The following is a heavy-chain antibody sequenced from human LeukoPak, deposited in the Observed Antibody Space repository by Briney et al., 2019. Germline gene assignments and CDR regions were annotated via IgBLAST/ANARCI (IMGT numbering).Heavy chain of an antibody. Sequence: GGSLRLSCAASGFTFDDYAMHWVRQAPGKGLEWVSLISGDGGSTYYADSVKGRFSISRDNSKNSLYLQMNSLRREDTAFYYCAKDPRREYYFDFWGQGTRVTVSS. J-gene: IGHJ4*02. CDR3: AKDPRREYYFDF. CDR1: GFTFDDYA. V-gene: IGHV3-43*02. CDR2: ISGDGGST. D-gene: IGHD3-10*01.